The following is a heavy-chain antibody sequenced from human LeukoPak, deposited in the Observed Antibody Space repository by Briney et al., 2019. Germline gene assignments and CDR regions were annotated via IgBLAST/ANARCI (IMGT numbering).Heavy chain of an antibody. V-gene: IGHV1-69*13. CDR3: ASGYCSSTSCNFHYYYYMDV. Sequence: SVKVSCKASGGTFSSYAISWVRQAPGQGLEWMGGIIPIFGTANYAQKFQGRVTITADESTSTAYMELSSLRSEDTAVYYCASGYCSSTSCNFHYYYYMDVWGKGTTDTVSS. J-gene: IGHJ6*03. CDR1: GGTFSSYA. D-gene: IGHD2-2*03. CDR2: IIPIFGTA.